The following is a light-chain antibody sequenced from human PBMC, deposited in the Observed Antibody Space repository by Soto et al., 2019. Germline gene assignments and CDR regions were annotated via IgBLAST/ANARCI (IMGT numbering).Light chain of an antibody. V-gene: IGKV1-27*01. CDR3: QQSYSSPPEYT. CDR2: AAS. Sequence: IQMTQSPSSLSASVGDRVTITCRASQGINNFLAWYQQKPGKVPKLLIYAASTLQSGVPSRFSGSGSETDFTLTISSLQPEDVATYYCQQSYSSPPEYTFGQGTKLEIK. CDR1: QGINNF. J-gene: IGKJ2*01.